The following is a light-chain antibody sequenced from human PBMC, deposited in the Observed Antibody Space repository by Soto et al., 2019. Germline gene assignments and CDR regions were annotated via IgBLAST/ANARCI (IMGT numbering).Light chain of an antibody. CDR1: QSINNW. Sequence: DIQMTQSPSPLSASVGDRLTITCRASQSINNWLAWYQQKPGKAPKLLIYTTSSLQSGVPSRFSGSGSGTDFTLTISSLHPEDFATYYCQQTYSTWTFGQGTKVDI. J-gene: IGKJ1*01. CDR3: QQTYSTWT. V-gene: IGKV1-39*01. CDR2: TTS.